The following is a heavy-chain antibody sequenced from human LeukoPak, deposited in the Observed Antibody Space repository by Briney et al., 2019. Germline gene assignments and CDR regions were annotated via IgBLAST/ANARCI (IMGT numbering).Heavy chain of an antibody. V-gene: IGHV3-21*01. CDR3: ARGRSITLLRGVAMSDGFDI. D-gene: IGHD3-10*01. J-gene: IGHJ3*02. CDR1: GFTFSSYS. CDR2: IDTSASYI. Sequence: GGSLRLSCAASGFTFSSYSMDWVRQAPGKGLEWVSFIDTSASYIYYGDSVKGRFTISRDNAKNSLFLQMNGLRAEDTAVYYCARGRSITLLRGVAMSDGFDIWGQGAMVTVSS.